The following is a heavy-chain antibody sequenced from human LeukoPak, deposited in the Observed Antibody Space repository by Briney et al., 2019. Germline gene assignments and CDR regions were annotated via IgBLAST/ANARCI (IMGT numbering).Heavy chain of an antibody. Sequence: SETLSLTCTVSGGSISSSSYYWSWIRQPPGKGLEWIGYIYYSGSTNYNPSLKSRVTISIDTSKNYFSLKLSSVTAADSAVYYCARDSFGFYYMDVWGKGTTVTVSS. V-gene: IGHV4-61*03. D-gene: IGHD3-3*01. CDR3: ARDSFGFYYMDV. J-gene: IGHJ6*03. CDR2: IYYSGST. CDR1: GGSISSSSYY.